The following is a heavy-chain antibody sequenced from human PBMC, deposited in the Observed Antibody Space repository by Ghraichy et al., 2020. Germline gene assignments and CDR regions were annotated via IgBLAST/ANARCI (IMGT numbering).Heavy chain of an antibody. CDR2: IYYSGNT. J-gene: IGHJ5*02. V-gene: IGHV4-30-2*01. CDR1: GGSISSGGFS. CDR3: VKSGASGSYKWFDP. Sequence: SETLSLTCVVSGGSISSGGFSWNWIRQPPGKGLEWIGYIYYSGNTYYNPSLKSRVTISVDRSKNQFYLKLRSPTAADTAVYYCVKSGASGSYKWFDPWGQGTLVTVAS. D-gene: IGHD3-10*01.